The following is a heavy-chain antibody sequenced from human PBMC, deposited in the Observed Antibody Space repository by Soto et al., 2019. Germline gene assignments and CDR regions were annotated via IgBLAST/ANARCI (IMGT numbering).Heavy chain of an antibody. V-gene: IGHV1-18*01. J-gene: IGHJ6*02. Sequence: QVQLVQSGAEVKKPGASVKVSCKASGYTFTSYGISWVRQAPGQGLEWMGWISAYNGNTNYAQKLQGRVTMTTDTSTSTAYMELRSLRSDDKAVYYCARESPRSGKTGNYYYYGMDVWGQGTTVTVSS. CDR2: ISAYNGNT. CDR1: GYTFTSYG. D-gene: IGHD2-15*01. CDR3: ARESPRSGKTGNYYYYGMDV.